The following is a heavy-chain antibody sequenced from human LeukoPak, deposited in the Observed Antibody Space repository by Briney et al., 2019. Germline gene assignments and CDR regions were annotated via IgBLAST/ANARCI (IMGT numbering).Heavy chain of an antibody. CDR2: ISGSGGST. CDR3: ANLWDTSYFDY. J-gene: IGHJ4*02. D-gene: IGHD2-2*01. Sequence: GGSLRLSCAASGFTFSTYGMTWLRQAPGKGLEWVSAISGSGGSTYYADSVKGRFTISRDNSKNTLYLQMNSLRAEDTAVYYCANLWDTSYFDYWGQGTLVTVSS. V-gene: IGHV3-23*01. CDR1: GFTFSTYG.